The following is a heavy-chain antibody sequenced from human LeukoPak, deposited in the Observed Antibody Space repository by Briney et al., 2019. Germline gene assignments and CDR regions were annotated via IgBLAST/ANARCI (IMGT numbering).Heavy chain of an antibody. D-gene: IGHD4/OR15-4a*01. J-gene: IGHJ5*02. CDR2: ITGSGGST. Sequence: GGSLRLSCAASGFTFSSYGMHWVRQAPGKGLEWVSGITGSGGSTYHADSVKGRLTISRDNSKNTLYLQMNSLRAEDTAVYYCAIEAVYGGEPWGQGTLVTVSS. V-gene: IGHV3-23*01. CDR3: AIEAVYGGEP. CDR1: GFTFSSYG.